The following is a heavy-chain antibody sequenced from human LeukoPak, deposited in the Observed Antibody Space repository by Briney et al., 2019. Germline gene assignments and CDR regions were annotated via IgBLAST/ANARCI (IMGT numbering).Heavy chain of an antibody. CDR2: VRQDGSVK. J-gene: IGHJ4*02. V-gene: IGHV3-7*01. CDR3: ARDLVYPTGSFVYDY. CDR1: GFSFSTHW. D-gene: IGHD3-10*01. Sequence: GGSLRLSCTGSGFSFSTHWMSWVRQAPGKGLEWVANVRQDGSVKYYVDSVKGRFTISGDNARNSLDLQMNSLRADDTAVYYCARDLVYPTGSFVYDYWGQGTLVTVSS.